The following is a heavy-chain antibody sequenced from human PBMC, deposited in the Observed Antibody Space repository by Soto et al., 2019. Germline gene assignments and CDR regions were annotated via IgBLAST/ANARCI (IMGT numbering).Heavy chain of an antibody. CDR3: AKDLTTPYGDYGYFDY. CDR1: GFTFSSYG. Sequence: GGSLRLSCAASGFTFSSYGMHWVRQAPGKGLEWVEVISYDGSNKYYADSVKGRFTISRDNSKNTLYLQMNSLRAEDTAVYYCAKDLTTPYGDYGYFDYWGQGTLVTVSS. CDR2: ISYDGSNK. J-gene: IGHJ4*02. D-gene: IGHD4-17*01. V-gene: IGHV3-30*18.